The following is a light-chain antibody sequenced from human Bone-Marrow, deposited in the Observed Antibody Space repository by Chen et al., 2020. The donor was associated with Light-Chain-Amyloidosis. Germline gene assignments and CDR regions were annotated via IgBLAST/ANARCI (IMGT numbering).Light chain of an antibody. CDR2: EDD. J-gene: IGLJ3*02. CDR3: QSYQGSSQGV. CDR1: SGSIATNY. V-gene: IGLV6-57*01. Sequence: NFMLTQPHSVSESPGKTVIISCTRSSGSIATNYVQWYQQRPGSSPTTVIYEDDQRPSGVPVRFSGSIDRSSNSASLTISELKTEEEADYCCQSYQGSSQGVFGGGTKLTVL.